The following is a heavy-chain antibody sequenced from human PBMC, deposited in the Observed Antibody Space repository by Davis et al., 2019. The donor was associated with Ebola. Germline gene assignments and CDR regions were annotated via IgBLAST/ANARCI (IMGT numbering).Heavy chain of an antibody. CDR3: ARQKGYSSTRGYYYGMDV. V-gene: IGHV3-21*01. J-gene: IGHJ6*04. CDR1: GFTFSSYS. Sequence: GESLKIPCAASGFTFSSYSMNWVRQAPGKGLAWVSSISSSSSYIYYVDSVKGRFTISRDNAKNSLYLQMNSLRAEDTAVYYCARQKGYSSTRGYYYGMDVWGKGTTVTVSS. CDR2: ISSSSSYI. D-gene: IGHD2-2*01.